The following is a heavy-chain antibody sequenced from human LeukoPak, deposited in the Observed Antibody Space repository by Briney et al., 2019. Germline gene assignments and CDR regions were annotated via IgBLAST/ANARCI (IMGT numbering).Heavy chain of an antibody. J-gene: IGHJ4*02. CDR2: INSDGSST. CDR1: GFTFSSYA. V-gene: IGHV3-74*01. CDR3: ARGFGYSSGWYVS. Sequence: GGSLRLSCAASGFTFSSYAMSWVRQAPGKGLVWVSRINSDGSSTSYADSVKGRFTISRDNAKNTLYLQMNSLRAEDTAVYYCARGFGYSSGWYVSWGQGTLVTVSS. D-gene: IGHD6-19*01.